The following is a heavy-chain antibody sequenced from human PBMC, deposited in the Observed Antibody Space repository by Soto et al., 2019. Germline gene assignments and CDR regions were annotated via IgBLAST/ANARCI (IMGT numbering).Heavy chain of an antibody. Sequence: SETLSLTCTVSGGSISSSSYYWGWIRQPPGKGLEWIGSIYYSGSTYYNPSLKSRVTISVDTSKNQFSLKLSSVTAADTAVYYCARRGDDYSNLTLDYWGQGTLVTVSS. D-gene: IGHD4-4*01. J-gene: IGHJ4*02. CDR3: ARRGDDYSNLTLDY. CDR2: IYYSGST. CDR1: GGSISSSSYY. V-gene: IGHV4-39*01.